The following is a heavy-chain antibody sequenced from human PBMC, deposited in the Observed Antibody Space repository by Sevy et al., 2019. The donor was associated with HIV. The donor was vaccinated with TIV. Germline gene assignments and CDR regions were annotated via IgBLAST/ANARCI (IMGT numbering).Heavy chain of an antibody. J-gene: IGHJ4*02. CDR1: GGSISSYY. CDR2: IYYRGST. CDR3: ARAGRWLQSGLFDY. Sequence: SETLSLTCTVSGGSISSYYWSWIRQPPGKGLEWIGYIYYRGSTNYNPSLKSRVTISVDTSKNQFSLRLSSVTAADTAVYYCARAGRWLQSGLFDYWGQGTLVTVSS. D-gene: IGHD3-10*01. V-gene: IGHV4-59*13.